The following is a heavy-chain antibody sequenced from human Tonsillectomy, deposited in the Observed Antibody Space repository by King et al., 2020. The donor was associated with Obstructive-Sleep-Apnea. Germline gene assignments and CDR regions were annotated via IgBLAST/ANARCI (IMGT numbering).Heavy chain of an antibody. V-gene: IGHV3-30-3*01. CDR3: ARDRGDIVVVVAALGYYYGMDV. D-gene: IGHD2-15*01. Sequence: VQLVESGGGVVQPGRSLRLSCAASGFTFSSYAMHWVRQAPGKGLEWVAVISYDGSNKYYADSVKGRFTISRDNSKNTLYLQMNSLRAEETAVYYCARDRGDIVVVVAALGYYYGMDVWGQGTTVTVSS. CDR1: GFTFSSYA. CDR2: ISYDGSNK. J-gene: IGHJ6*02.